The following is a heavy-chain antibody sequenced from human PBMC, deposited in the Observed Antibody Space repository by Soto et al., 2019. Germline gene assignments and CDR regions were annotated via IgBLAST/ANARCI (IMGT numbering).Heavy chain of an antibody. CDR2: FNPSGLST. Sequence: QVHLVQSGAEVKKPGASVNVSCQASGSITNHHMHWVRQAPGQGLEWMGIFNPSGLSTTYAQKFQGRVTITRYTSTSTVYMELSSLTSEDTAVYFCAKVTHRGPIAVAGPLGSWGQGTLVIVSS. J-gene: IGHJ4*02. V-gene: IGHV1-46*01. D-gene: IGHD6-19*01. CDR3: AKVTHRGPIAVAGPLGS. CDR1: GSITNHH.